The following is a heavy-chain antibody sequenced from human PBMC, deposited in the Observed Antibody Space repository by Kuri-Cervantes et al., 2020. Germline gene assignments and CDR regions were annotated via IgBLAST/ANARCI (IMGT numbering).Heavy chain of an antibody. CDR3: ATSLRYFDWLPTTYGMDV. CDR2: IIPILGIA. Sequence: SVKVSCKASGGTFSSYTISWVRQAPGQGLEWMGGIIPILGIANYAQKFQGRVTITADKSTSTAYMELRSLRSDDTAVYYCATSLRYFDWLPTTYGMDVWGQGTTVTGSS. J-gene: IGHJ6*02. D-gene: IGHD3-9*01. CDR1: GGTFSSYT. V-gene: IGHV1-69*10.